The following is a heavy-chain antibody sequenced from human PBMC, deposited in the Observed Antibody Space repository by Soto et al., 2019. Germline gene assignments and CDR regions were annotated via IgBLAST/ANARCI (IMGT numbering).Heavy chain of an antibody. CDR1: GFSLGTSEVS. Sequence: QITLKESGPTLVKPTQTLTLTCTFSGFSLGTSEVSVGWIRQSPGKALEWLALIYSDDDKRYSPSLKSRLTLTQDTSKNQVVLTMTNMDPVDTATYYCAHHKRGRGGDYWGQGTLVTVSS. CDR2: IYSDDDK. J-gene: IGHJ4*02. V-gene: IGHV2-5*02. D-gene: IGHD3-16*01. CDR3: AHHKRGRGGDY.